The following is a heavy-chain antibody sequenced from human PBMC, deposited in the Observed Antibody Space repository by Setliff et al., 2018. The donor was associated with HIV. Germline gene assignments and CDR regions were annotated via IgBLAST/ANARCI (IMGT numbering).Heavy chain of an antibody. D-gene: IGHD3-10*01. CDR1: GGTFSSYA. V-gene: IGHV1-2*06. J-gene: IGHJ4*02. CDR3: ARVAFYGSGSYEDY. CDR2: INPNSGDT. Sequence: ASVKVSCKASGGTFSSYAISWVRQAPGQGLEWMGRINPNSGDTNYAQKFQGRVTMTRDTSISTAHMELSRLRSDDTAVYYCARVAFYGSGSYEDYWGQGTLVTVSS.